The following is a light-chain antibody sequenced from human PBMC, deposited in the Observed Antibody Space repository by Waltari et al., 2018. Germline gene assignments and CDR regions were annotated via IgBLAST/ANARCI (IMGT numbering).Light chain of an antibody. Sequence: QSVLTQPPSASGTPGQRVTISCSGGSSNIGSNSVNWYQQPPGTAPKLLIYSSRQRPSGVPDRFPGSKSGTSASLAISGPQSEDEADYYCAGWDDSLNVVVFGGGTKLSVL. CDR1: SSNIGSNS. CDR3: AGWDDSLNVVV. CDR2: SSR. J-gene: IGLJ2*01. V-gene: IGLV1-44*01.